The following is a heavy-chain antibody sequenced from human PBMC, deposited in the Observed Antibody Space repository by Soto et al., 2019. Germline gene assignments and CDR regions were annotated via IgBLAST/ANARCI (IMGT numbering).Heavy chain of an antibody. CDR3: ARDRSNSDY. CDR1: GYTFITYG. CDR2: INVYSGDT. D-gene: IGHD2-15*01. J-gene: IGHJ4*02. V-gene: IGHV1-18*01. Sequence: QVQLVQSGAEVKKPGASVKVSCKASGYTFITYGVSWVRQVPGQGLEWMGWINVYSGDTNYAQDLQGRVTVTTDTSTSTVYMELRSLRSDDTAVYYCARDRSNSDYWGQGTLVTVSS.